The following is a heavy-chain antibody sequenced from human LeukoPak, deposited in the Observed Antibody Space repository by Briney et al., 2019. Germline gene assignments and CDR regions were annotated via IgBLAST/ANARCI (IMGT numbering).Heavy chain of an antibody. CDR1: GFTFRSYG. CDR2: ISGSGGST. CDR3: AKDDYGDATFFDY. D-gene: IGHD4-17*01. V-gene: IGHV3-23*01. Sequence: PGGTLRLSCAASGFTFRSYGMSWVRQAPGKGLEWVSAISGSGGSTYYADSVKGRFTISRDNSKNTLYLQMNSLRAEDTAVYYCAKDDYGDATFFDYWGQGTLVTVSS. J-gene: IGHJ4*02.